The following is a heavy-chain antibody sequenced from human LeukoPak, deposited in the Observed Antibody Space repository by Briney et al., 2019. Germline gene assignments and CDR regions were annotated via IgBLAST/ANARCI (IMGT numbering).Heavy chain of an antibody. CDR3: ARGRPNLYYYDSSGYVD. V-gene: IGHV1-2*04. J-gene: IGHJ4*02. D-gene: IGHD3-22*01. Sequence: ASVKVSCKASGYTFTGYYMHWVRQAPGQGLEWMGWINPNSGGTNYAQKFQGWVTMTRDTSISTAYMELSRLRSDDTAVYYCARGRPNLYYYDSSGYVDWGQGTLVTVSS. CDR1: GYTFTGYY. CDR2: INPNSGGT.